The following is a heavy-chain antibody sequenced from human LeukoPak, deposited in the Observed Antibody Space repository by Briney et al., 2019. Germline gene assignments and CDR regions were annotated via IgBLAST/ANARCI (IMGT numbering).Heavy chain of an antibody. CDR2: IYYSGST. CDR3: AMILDIVATIG. V-gene: IGHV4-59*12. CDR1: GGSISSYY. D-gene: IGHD5-12*01. Sequence: SETLSLTCTVSGGSISSYYWSWIRQPPGKGLEWIGYIYYSGSTNYNPSLKSRVTISVDTSKNQFSLKLSSVTAADTAVYYCAMILDIVATIGWGQGTLVTVSS. J-gene: IGHJ4*02.